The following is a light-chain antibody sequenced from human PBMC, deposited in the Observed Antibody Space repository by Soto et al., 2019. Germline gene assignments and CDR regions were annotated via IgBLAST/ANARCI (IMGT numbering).Light chain of an antibody. CDR2: DVA. CDR1: SSDIGGYNY. Sequence: QSVLTQPASVSGSPGQSITISCTGTSSDIGGYNYVSWYRQHPGKAPELMIYDVANRPSGVSDRFSGSKSGNTASLTISGLQTEDEADYYCCSFARGSSYVFGTGTKVTVL. V-gene: IGLV2-14*03. CDR3: CSFARGSSYV. J-gene: IGLJ1*01.